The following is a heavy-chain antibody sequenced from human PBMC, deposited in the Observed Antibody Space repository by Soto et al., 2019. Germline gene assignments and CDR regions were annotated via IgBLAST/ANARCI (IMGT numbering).Heavy chain of an antibody. V-gene: IGHV4-31*03. CDR1: GGSISSGGYY. Sequence: QVQLQESGPGLVKPSQTLSLTCTVSGGSISSGGYYWSWIRQHPGKGLEWIGYIYYSGSTYYNPSLKSRVTISVDMSKNQFPLKLSPVTAAATAAYYCASTAQVGGGYFDLWGRGTLVTVSS. CDR3: ASTAQVGGGYFDL. CDR2: IYYSGST. J-gene: IGHJ2*01. D-gene: IGHD1-26*01.